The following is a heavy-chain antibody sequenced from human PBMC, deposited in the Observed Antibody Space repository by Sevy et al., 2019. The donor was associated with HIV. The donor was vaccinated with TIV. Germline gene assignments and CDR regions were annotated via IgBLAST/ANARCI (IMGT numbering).Heavy chain of an antibody. CDR1: GGSFSGYY. Sequence: SETLSLTCAVYGGSFSGYYWSWIRQPPGKGLEWIGEINPSGSTNYNPSLKSRVTISVDTSKNQFSLKLGSVTAADTAVYYCARTGAGNSYYYGMDVWGQGTTVTVSS. J-gene: IGHJ6*02. CDR3: ARTGAGNSYYYGMDV. D-gene: IGHD1-26*01. CDR2: INPSGST. V-gene: IGHV4-34*01.